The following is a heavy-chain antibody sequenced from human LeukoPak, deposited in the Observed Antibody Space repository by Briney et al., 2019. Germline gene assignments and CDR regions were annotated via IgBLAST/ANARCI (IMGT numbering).Heavy chain of an antibody. Sequence: GGSLRLSCAASGFTFRTHAMSWVRQAPGKGLEWISGISGSAGSTYYADSVKGRFTISRDASKNTLFLQMNSLRAEDTAVYYCARGDYYDFSGYLDYWGQGTLVTVSS. J-gene: IGHJ4*02. CDR2: ISGSAGST. CDR1: GFTFRTHA. V-gene: IGHV3-23*01. CDR3: ARGDYYDFSGYLDY. D-gene: IGHD3-22*01.